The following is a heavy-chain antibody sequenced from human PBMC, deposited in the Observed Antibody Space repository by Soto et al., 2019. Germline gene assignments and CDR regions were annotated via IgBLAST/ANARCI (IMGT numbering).Heavy chain of an antibody. CDR1: GFTFSSYN. CDR2: ISYSSSYA. J-gene: IGHJ4*02. CDR3: ATYYDGTGYNFDY. D-gene: IGHD3-22*01. Sequence: EVHLVESGGGLVKPGGSLRLSCAASGFTFSSYNMNWVRQAPGKGLEWVSSISYSSSYAYYADSLKGRFTISRDNAKNSLYLQMDSLRVEDTAVYYCATYYDGTGYNFDYWGQGTLVTVSS. V-gene: IGHV3-21*01.